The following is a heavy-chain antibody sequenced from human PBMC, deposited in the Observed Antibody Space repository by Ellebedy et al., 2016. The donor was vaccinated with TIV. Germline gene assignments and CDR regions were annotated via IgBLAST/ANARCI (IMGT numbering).Heavy chain of an antibody. CDR1: GYSFTSYW. CDR2: IYPGDSDT. CDR3: ARLGRTGGYYYYGMDV. V-gene: IGHV5-51*01. J-gene: IGHJ6*02. Sequence: GESLKISCKGSGYSFTSYWIGWVRQMPGKGLEWMGIIYPGDSDTRYSPSFQGQVTISADKSISTAYLQWSSLKASDTAMYYCARLGRTGGYYYYGMDVWGQGTTVTVSS.